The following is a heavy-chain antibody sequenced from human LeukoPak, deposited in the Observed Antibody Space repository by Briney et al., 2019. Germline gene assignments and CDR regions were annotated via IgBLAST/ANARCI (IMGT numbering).Heavy chain of an antibody. D-gene: IGHD6-6*01. V-gene: IGHV4-39*01. CDR1: GGSISSSIYY. J-gene: IGHJ5*02. CDR3: ARHSITARPNWFDP. CDR2: IYYSGST. Sequence: SETLSLTCTVSGGSISSSIYYWGWIRQPPGKGLEWIGSIYYSGSTYYNPPLKSRVTISVDTSKNQFSLKLSSVTAADTAVYYCARHSITARPNWFDPWGQGTLVTVSS.